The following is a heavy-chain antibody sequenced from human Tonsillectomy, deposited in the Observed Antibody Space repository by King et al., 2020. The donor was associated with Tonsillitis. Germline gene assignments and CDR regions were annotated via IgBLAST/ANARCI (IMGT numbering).Heavy chain of an antibody. V-gene: IGHV3-11*05. Sequence: VQLVESGGGLVKPGGSLRLSCAASGLTFSDYYMSWIRQAPGKGLEWVSYISSRSTYTNYADSVKGRFTISRDSAKNSVYLQMNSLRADDTAVYYCATSGGYCSSTSCYLGAFDIWGQGTMVTVSS. D-gene: IGHD2-2*01. CDR1: GLTFSDYY. CDR2: ISSRSTYT. CDR3: ATSGGYCSSTSCYLGAFDI. J-gene: IGHJ3*02.